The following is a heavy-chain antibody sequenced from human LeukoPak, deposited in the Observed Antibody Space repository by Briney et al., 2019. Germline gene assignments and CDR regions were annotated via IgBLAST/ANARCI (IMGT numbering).Heavy chain of an antibody. J-gene: IGHJ4*02. D-gene: IGHD5-18*01. Sequence: QPGGSLRLSCAVSGFIVSSNYLTWVRQAPGKGLEWVSIIYSDGSTYYADSVRGRFTISRDISKNTLSLQMNNLRAEDTAVYYCARGGYRFAYAAYWGQGSLVTVSS. CDR1: GFIVSSNY. V-gene: IGHV3-53*01. CDR3: ARGGYRFAYAAY. CDR2: IYSDGST.